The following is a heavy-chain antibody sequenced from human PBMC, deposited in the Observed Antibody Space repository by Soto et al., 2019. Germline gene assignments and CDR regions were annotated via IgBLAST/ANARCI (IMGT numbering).Heavy chain of an antibody. Sequence: QVQLQESGPGLVKPSQTLSLTCTVSGGSISSGGYYWSWIRQHPGKGLEWIGYIYYSGSTYYNPSLKSRVTISVDTSKNQFSLKLRSVTAADTAVYYCARQTTVTSALDYYGMDVWGQGTTVTVSS. J-gene: IGHJ6*02. CDR1: GGSISSGGYY. D-gene: IGHD4-17*01. CDR2: IYYSGST. V-gene: IGHV4-31*03. CDR3: ARQTTVTSALDYYGMDV.